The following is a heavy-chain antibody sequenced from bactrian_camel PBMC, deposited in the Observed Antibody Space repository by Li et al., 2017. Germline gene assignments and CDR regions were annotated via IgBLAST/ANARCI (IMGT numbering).Heavy chain of an antibody. CDR3: TKDRSYGTRNWVQGT. Sequence: DVQLVESGGGSVQAGGSLRLSCASPRFLFDDPAVGWYRQAPGNECELVSFIRSDGTTTYADSVKGRFTISQDKAKNTLYLQMNALKTDDTAMYYCTKDRSYGTRNWVQGTRGQGTQVTVS. D-gene: IGHD3*01. CDR1: RFLFDDPA. V-gene: IGHV3S66*01. J-gene: IGHJ4*01. CDR2: IRSDGTT.